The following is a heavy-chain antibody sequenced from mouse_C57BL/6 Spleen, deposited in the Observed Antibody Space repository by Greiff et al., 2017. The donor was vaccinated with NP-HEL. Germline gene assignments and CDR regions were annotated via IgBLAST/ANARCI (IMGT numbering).Heavy chain of an antibody. CDR3: AMGDYDDGFAY. CDR1: GYTFTSFG. CDR2: IYPRSGNT. J-gene: IGHJ3*01. D-gene: IGHD2-4*01. Sequence: QVQLQQSGAELARPGASVKLSCKASGYTFTSFGISWVKQRTGQGLAWIGEIYPRSGNTYYNEKFKGKATRTADKSSCTAYMELCSLTSEDSAVYFCAMGDYDDGFAYWGQGTLVTVSA. V-gene: IGHV1-81*01.